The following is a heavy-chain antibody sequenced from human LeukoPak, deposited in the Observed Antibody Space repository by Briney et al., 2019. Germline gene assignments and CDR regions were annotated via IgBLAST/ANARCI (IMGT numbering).Heavy chain of an antibody. CDR1: GYTFNSYS. Sequence: PGASVKVSCKASGYTFNSYSIHWVRQAPGQRLEWMGWINAGNGNTKYSQKFQGRVTITRDTSASTAYMELSSLRSEDTAVYYCATTDPSAAAGEGSDYWGQGTLVIVSS. V-gene: IGHV1-3*01. CDR2: INAGNGNT. D-gene: IGHD6-13*01. CDR3: ATTDPSAAAGEGSDY. J-gene: IGHJ4*02.